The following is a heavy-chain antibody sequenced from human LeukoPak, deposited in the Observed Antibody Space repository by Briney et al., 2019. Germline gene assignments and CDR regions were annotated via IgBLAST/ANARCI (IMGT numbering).Heavy chain of an antibody. CDR3: AKVGYSYHPGGFDY. J-gene: IGHJ4*02. Sequence: GGSLRLSCAASGFTFNNYEMNWVRQAPGKGLEWVSTISRSGSATYYADSVKGRFTISRDNSKNTLYLQMNSLRAEDTAVYYCAKVGYSYHPGGFDYWGQGTLVTVSS. CDR2: ISRSGSAT. CDR1: GFTFNNYE. D-gene: IGHD5-18*01. V-gene: IGHV3-23*01.